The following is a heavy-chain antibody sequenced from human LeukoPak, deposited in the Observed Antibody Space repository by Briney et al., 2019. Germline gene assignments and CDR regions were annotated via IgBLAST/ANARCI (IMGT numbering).Heavy chain of an antibody. J-gene: IGHJ3*02. CDR3: AREVVTEAIYSGYDAFDI. Sequence: GGSLRLSCAASGFTFSSYSMNWVRQAPGKGLEWVSHIRGENSVLYADSVKGRFTISSDKATSSVYLEMNSLRAEDTAVYYCAREVVTEAIYSGYDAFDIWGQGTTVTVSS. CDR2: IRGENSV. V-gene: IGHV3-48*01. D-gene: IGHD5-12*01. CDR1: GFTFSSYS.